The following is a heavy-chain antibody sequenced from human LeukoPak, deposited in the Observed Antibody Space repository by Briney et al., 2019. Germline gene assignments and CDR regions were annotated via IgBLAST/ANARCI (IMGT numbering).Heavy chain of an antibody. D-gene: IGHD4-17*01. J-gene: IGHJ4*02. CDR2: VSGSGDGT. Sequence: GGSLRLSCAASGFTFTSYAMGWVSQAPGKGLEWVSSVSGSGDGTYYADSVKGRFTISRDNSKKTLDLHMDSLRAEDTAVYYCAKERLGGNYGDYAVDYWGQGTMVTVSS. CDR3: AKERLGGNYGDYAVDY. V-gene: IGHV3-23*01. CDR1: GFTFTSYA.